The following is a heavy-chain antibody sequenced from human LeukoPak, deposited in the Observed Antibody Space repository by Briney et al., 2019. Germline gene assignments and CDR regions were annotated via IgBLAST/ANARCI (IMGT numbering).Heavy chain of an antibody. CDR3: ARGYGVYFDDY. D-gene: IGHD5-18*01. CDR1: GFSFSSYA. V-gene: IGHV3-48*01. J-gene: IGHJ4*02. Sequence: GGSLRLSCAASGFSFSSYAMNWVRQAPGEGLEWVSYISTNSSSSSTIYYADSVKGRFTISRDNAKNSLYLQMNSLRAEDTAVYYCARGYGVYFDDYWGQGTLVTVSS. CDR2: ISTNSSSSSTI.